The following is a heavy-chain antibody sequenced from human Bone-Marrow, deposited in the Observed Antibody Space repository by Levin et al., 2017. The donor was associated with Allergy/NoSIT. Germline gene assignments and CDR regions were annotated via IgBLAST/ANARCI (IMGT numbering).Heavy chain of an antibody. V-gene: IGHV3-23*01. D-gene: IGHD6-19*01. J-gene: IGHJ4*02. CDR3: AKGAGWVAGAVALI. CDR2: ISGSGSST. CDR1: GFTFNSYA. Sequence: GGSLRLSCAASGFTFNSYALSWVRQAPGKGREWVSAISGSGSSTNYADSVKGRFTIPRDNSKTTLCLQMNSLRAEDTAVYYCAKGAGWVAGAVALIWGQGTLVTVSS.